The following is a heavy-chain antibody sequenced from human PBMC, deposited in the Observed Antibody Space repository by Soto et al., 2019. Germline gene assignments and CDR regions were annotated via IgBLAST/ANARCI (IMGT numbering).Heavy chain of an antibody. CDR3: ERDSAAPGQPVFPHADN. J-gene: IGHJ4*02. D-gene: IGHD6-13*01. CDR1: GFTFSSNG. Sequence: GGSLRLSCAASGFTFSSNGMNWVRQAPGKGLEWVSGIRSDGDTTYNADSVKGRFTVSRDNAKKSLYLQMNSLIAEDMAVSYCERDSAAPGQPVFPHADNWGQETLVPVSS. V-gene: IGHV3-23*01. CDR2: IRSDGDTT.